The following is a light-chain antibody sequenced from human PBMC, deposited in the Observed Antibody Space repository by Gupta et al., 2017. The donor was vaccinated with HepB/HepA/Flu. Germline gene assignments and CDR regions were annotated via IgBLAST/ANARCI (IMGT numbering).Light chain of an antibody. CDR2: DAS. V-gene: IGKV3-11*01. Sequence: EIVLTQSPATLSLSPGERATLSCRASQSVSSYLAWYQQKPGQAPRLLIYDASNRATGIPAMFSGRGSGTDFTLTISSREPEDFAVYYCQQRSNWPPITFGQGTRLEIK. J-gene: IGKJ5*01. CDR3: QQRSNWPPIT. CDR1: QSVSSY.